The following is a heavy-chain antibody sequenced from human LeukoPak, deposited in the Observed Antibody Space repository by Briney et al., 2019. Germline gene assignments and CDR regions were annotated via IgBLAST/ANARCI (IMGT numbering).Heavy chain of an antibody. V-gene: IGHV1-69*13. D-gene: IGHD6-13*01. CDR3: ARGPYSSSWYRNWFDP. CDR2: IIPIFGTA. CDR1: GGTFSSYA. Sequence: SVKVSCKASGGTFSSYAISWVRQAPGQGLEWMGGIIPIFGTANYAQKFQGRVTITADESTSTAYMELSSLRSEDTAVYHCARGPYSSSWYRNWFDPWGQGTLVTVSS. J-gene: IGHJ5*02.